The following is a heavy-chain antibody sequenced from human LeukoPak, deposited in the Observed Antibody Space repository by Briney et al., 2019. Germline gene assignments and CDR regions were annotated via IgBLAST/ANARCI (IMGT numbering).Heavy chain of an antibody. CDR2: ISYDGSNK. Sequence: GGSLRLSCAASGFTFSSYAMHWVRQAPGKGLERVAVISYDGSNKYYADSVKGRFTISRDNSKNTLYLQMNSLRAENTAVYYCAKAHKAKGATGGGGILDYWGQGTLVTVSS. CDR1: GFTFSSYA. D-gene: IGHD1-26*01. V-gene: IGHV3-30-3*01. CDR3: AKAHKAKGATGGGGILDY. J-gene: IGHJ4*02.